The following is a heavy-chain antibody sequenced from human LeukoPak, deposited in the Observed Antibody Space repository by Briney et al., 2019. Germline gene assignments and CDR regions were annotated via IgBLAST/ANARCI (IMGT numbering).Heavy chain of an antibody. Sequence: GGSLRLSCAASGFTFSSYGMHWVRQAPGKGLEWVAFIRYDGSNKYYADSVKGRFTISRDDSKNTLYLQMNSLRAEDTGVYYCAKRGDTAMVRNWYFDLWGRGTLVSVSS. CDR1: GFTFSSYG. CDR2: IRYDGSNK. J-gene: IGHJ2*01. D-gene: IGHD5-18*01. CDR3: AKRGDTAMVRNWYFDL. V-gene: IGHV3-30*02.